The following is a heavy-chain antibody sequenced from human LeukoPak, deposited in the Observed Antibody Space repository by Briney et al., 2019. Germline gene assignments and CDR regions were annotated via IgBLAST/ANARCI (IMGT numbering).Heavy chain of an antibody. CDR2: IYHSGST. CDR1: SGSISSGGYS. CDR3: ARGYGSGRSRNTYFDY. D-gene: IGHD3-10*01. Sequence: NPSETLSLTCAVSSGSISSGGYSWSWIRQPPGKGLEWIGYIYHSGSTYYNPSLKSRVTISVDRSKNQFSLKLSSVTAADTAVYYCARGYGSGRSRNTYFDYWGQGTLVTVSS. J-gene: IGHJ4*02. V-gene: IGHV4-30-2*01.